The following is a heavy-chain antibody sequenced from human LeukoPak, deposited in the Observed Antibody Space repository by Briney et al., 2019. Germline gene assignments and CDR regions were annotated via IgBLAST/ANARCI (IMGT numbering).Heavy chain of an antibody. D-gene: IGHD6-13*01. Sequence: GGSLRLSCAASGFTFSSYSMNWVRQAPGKGLEWVSCISSTSSTIYYADSVKGRFTISRDNAKNSVYLQMNSLRAEDTAVYSCARGGHFSSYKEYFHNWGQGTLVSVSS. J-gene: IGHJ1*01. CDR1: GFTFSSYS. V-gene: IGHV3-48*01. CDR3: ARGGHFSSYKEYFHN. CDR2: ISSTSSTI.